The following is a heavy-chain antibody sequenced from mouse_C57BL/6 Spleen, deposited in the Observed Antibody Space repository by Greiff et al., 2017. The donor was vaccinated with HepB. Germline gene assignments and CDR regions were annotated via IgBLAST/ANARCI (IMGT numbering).Heavy chain of an antibody. CDR2: IDPETGGT. D-gene: IGHD1-2*01. Sequence: QVQLKESGAELVRPGASVTLSCKASGYTFTDYEMHWVKQTPVHGLEWIGAIDPETGGTAYNQKFKGKAILTADKSSSTAYMELRSLTSEDSAVYYCTRYIDYYGLDYWGQGTTLTVSS. V-gene: IGHV1-15*01. J-gene: IGHJ2*01. CDR1: GYTFTDYE. CDR3: TRYIDYYGLDY.